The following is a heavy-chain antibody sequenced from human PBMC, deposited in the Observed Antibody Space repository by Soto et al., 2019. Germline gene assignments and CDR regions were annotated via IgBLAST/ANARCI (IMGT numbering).Heavy chain of an antibody. CDR1: GFTFSSYS. CDR3: ARVIVRTSYSDTSGYYFKT. J-gene: IGHJ5*02. CDR2: ISSSSSTI. V-gene: IGHV3-48*01. Sequence: GGSLRLSCAASGFTFSSYSMNWVRQAPGKGLEWVSYISSSSSTIYYADSVKGRFTISRDNAKNSLYLQMNSLRAEDTAVYYCARVIVRTSYSDTSGYYFKTWGQGTLDTVSS. D-gene: IGHD3-22*01.